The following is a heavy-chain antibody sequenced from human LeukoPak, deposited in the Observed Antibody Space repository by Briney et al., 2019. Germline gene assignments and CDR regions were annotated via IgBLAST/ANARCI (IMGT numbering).Heavy chain of an antibody. Sequence: VASVKVSCKASGYTFTTYYMHWVRQAPGQGLEWMGIINPSSGGTSYAQKFQGRVTMTRDTSTRTVYMDLSSLRSEDTAVYYCARSDDSHGSDYWGQGTLVTVSS. CDR1: GYTFTTYY. V-gene: IGHV1-46*01. D-gene: IGHD3-10*01. CDR2: INPSSGGT. CDR3: ARSDDSHGSDY. J-gene: IGHJ4*02.